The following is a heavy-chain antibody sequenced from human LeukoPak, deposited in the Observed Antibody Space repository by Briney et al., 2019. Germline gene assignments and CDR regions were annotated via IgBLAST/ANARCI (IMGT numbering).Heavy chain of an antibody. CDR2: IIPIFGTA. Sequence: SVKVSCKASGGTFSSYAISWVRQAPGQGLEWMGGIIPIFGTANYAQKFQGRVTITTDESTSTPYMELSSLRSEDTAVYYCARTYYYDSSGYYYHFDCWGQGTLVTVSS. D-gene: IGHD3-22*01. V-gene: IGHV1-69*05. CDR1: GGTFSSYA. CDR3: ARTYYYDSSGYYYHFDC. J-gene: IGHJ4*02.